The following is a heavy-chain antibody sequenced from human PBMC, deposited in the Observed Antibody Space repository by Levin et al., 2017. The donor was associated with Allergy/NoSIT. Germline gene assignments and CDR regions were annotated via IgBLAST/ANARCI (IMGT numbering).Heavy chain of an antibody. CDR2: IHGSGVST. V-gene: IGHV3-23*01. Sequence: GESLKISCAASGFTFSSYGMSWVRQAPEKGLEWVSGIHGSGVSTYYADSVKGRFTISRDNSKNTLFLQMNSLRADDTAIYYCAKDGEVGQDYFDYWGQGVLVTVSS. D-gene: IGHD3-16*01. CDR3: AKDGEVGQDYFDY. J-gene: IGHJ4*02. CDR1: GFTFSSYG.